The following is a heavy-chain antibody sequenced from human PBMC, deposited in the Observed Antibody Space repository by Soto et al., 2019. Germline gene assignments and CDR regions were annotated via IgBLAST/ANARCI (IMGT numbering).Heavy chain of an antibody. CDR3: ARARIGQLSYYHFALDV. J-gene: IGHJ6*02. CDR2: INPSGST. V-gene: IGHV4-34*01. Sequence: PSETLSLTCTVYGGSFTDYFWTWILQSPGKGLEWIGEINPSGSTHYNPSLRSRVTMSVDASKNQFSLDLSSATAADTGLYYCARARIGQLSYYHFALDVWGQGTPVTVSS. D-gene: IGHD1-1*01. CDR1: GGSFTDYF.